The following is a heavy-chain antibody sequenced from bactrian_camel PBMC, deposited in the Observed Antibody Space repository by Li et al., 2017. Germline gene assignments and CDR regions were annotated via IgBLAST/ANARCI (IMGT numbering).Heavy chain of an antibody. CDR1: GHTGNPYC. Sequence: HVQLVESGGGSVQAGGSLRLSCAVSGHTGNPYCMGWVRQAPGKEREGIVAIDSGGGISYVDSLKYRFTISQDKDKNTLYLQIDNLIPEDTAMYYCAADVPIGRCCGGAYLGYKYWGQGTQVTVS. D-gene: IGHD2*01. CDR3: AADVPIGRCCGGAYLGYKY. J-gene: IGHJ4*01. V-gene: IGHV3S26*01. CDR2: IDSGGGI.